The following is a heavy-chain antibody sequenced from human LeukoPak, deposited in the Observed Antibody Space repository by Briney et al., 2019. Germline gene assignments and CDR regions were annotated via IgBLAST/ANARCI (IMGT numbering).Heavy chain of an antibody. CDR3: ASESGTTNGGLDY. D-gene: IGHD1-7*01. CDR1: GFTDSGSY. CDR2: IYPGGSP. Sequence: GGSLRLSCAASGFTDSGSYMSWVRQTPGKGLEWVSVIYPGGSPYYADSMKGRFTLSRDNSKNTVSLQMNSLRAEDTAVYYCASESGTTNGGLDYWGQGTLVTVSS. V-gene: IGHV3-53*01. J-gene: IGHJ4*02.